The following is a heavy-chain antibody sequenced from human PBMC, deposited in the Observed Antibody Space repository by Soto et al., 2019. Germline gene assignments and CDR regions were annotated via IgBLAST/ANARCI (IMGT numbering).Heavy chain of an antibody. CDR3: ARGDDFWSGYYTTFAY. Sequence: QVQLQDSGPGLVKPSQTLSLTCTVSGGSISSGGYYWSWIRQHPGKGLEWIGYIYYSGSTYYNPSLKSRVTISVDTYKNQFSLNLSSVNAADTAVYYCARGDDFWSGYYTTFAYWGQGTLVTVSS. V-gene: IGHV4-31*03. CDR1: GGSISSGGYY. J-gene: IGHJ4*02. CDR2: IYYSGST. D-gene: IGHD3-3*01.